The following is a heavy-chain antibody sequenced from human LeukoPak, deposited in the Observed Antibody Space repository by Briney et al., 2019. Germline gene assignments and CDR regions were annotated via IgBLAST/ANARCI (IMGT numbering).Heavy chain of an antibody. CDR2: ISAYNGNT. V-gene: IGHV1-18*01. J-gene: IGHJ4*02. CDR1: GYTFTSYG. D-gene: IGHD1-26*01. CDR3: ARDYNRYSGSYSIYYFDY. Sequence: ASVKVSCKASGYTFTSYGISWVRQAPGQGLEWMGWISAYNGNTNYAQKLQGRVTMTTDTSTSTAYMELRSLRSDDTAVYYCARDYNRYSGSYSIYYFDYWGQGTLVTVSS.